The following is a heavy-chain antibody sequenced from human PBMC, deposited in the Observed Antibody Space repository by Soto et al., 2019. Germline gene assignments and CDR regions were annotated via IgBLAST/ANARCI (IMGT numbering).Heavy chain of an antibody. CDR1: GGSISSYY. Sequence: SETLSLTCTVSGGSISSYYWSWIRQPAGKGLEWIGRIYTSGSTNYNPSLKSRVTMSVDTSKNQFSLKLSSVTAADTAVYYCARELPQDSSGWYGWFDPWGQGTLVTVSS. D-gene: IGHD6-19*01. V-gene: IGHV4-4*07. J-gene: IGHJ5*02. CDR2: IYTSGST. CDR3: ARELPQDSSGWYGWFDP.